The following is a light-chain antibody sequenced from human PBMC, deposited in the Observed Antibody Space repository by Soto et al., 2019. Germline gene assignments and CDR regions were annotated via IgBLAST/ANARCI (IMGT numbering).Light chain of an antibody. CDR3: LQHKSYPIT. J-gene: IGKJ5*01. Sequence: DIQMTQSPAAMSASVGDRVTITCRASQGISNYLAWYQQKPGKVPKRLIYDASSLQSGVPSRFSGSGSGTEFTLTISNLQPEDFATYYCLQHKSYPITFGQGTRLEIK. CDR1: QGISNY. CDR2: DAS. V-gene: IGKV1-17*03.